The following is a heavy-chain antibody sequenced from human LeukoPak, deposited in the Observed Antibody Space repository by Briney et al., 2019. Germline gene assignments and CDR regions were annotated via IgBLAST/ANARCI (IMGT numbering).Heavy chain of an antibody. CDR1: GGSISGHY. V-gene: IGHV4-59*11. CDR3: ARDLGEYDYGDYGWFDP. Sequence: SETLSLTCTVSGGSISGHYWSWIRQSPGKGLEWIGYIFYSGSTNYNPSLKSRMTISVDTTKNQFSLTLRSVTPADTAVYYCARDLGEYDYGDYGWFDPWGQGIRVTVSS. D-gene: IGHD4-17*01. J-gene: IGHJ5*02. CDR2: IFYSGST.